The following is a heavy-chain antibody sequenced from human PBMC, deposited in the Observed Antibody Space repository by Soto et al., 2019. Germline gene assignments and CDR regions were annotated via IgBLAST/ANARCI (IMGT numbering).Heavy chain of an antibody. D-gene: IGHD3-3*01. CDR3: ARGPRDFRSGYSKYYGMDV. CDR2: IRQDGSKK. CDR1: GFTFSSYS. J-gene: IGHJ6*02. Sequence: EVQLVESGGGLVQPGGSLRLSCAASGFTFSSYSMTWVRQAPGKGLEWVANIRQDGSKKYYVDSVKGRFTISRDNAKNSLHLQMSSLRAEDTAVYYCARGPRDFRSGYSKYYGMDVWGQGTTVTVS. V-gene: IGHV3-7*03.